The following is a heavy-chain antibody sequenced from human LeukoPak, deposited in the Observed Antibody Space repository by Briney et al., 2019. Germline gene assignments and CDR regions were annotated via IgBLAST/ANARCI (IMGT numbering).Heavy chain of an antibody. CDR3: ARDLYGDYPWDY. CDR1: GFTFSSYS. J-gene: IGHJ4*02. Sequence: GGSLRLSCAASGFTFSSYSMNWVRQAPGKGLEWVSSISSSSSYIYYADSVKGRFTISRDNAKNSLYLQMNSLRAEDTAVYYCARDLYGDYPWDYWGQGTLVTVSS. CDR2: ISSSSSYI. V-gene: IGHV3-21*01. D-gene: IGHD4-17*01.